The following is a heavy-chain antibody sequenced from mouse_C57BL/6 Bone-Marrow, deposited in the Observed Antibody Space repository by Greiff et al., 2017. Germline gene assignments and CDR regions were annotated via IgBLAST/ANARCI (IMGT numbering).Heavy chain of an antibody. J-gene: IGHJ2*01. Sequence: EVQLKQSGPGLVKPSQSLSLTCSVPGYSITSGYYWNWIRQFPGNKLEWMGYISYDGSNNYNPSLKNRISITRDTSKTQFYLKLNSVTTEDTATYYCAREVSYWGQGTTLTVSS. V-gene: IGHV3-6*01. CDR1: GYSITSGYY. CDR3: AREVSY. D-gene: IGHD6-2*01. CDR2: ISYDGSN.